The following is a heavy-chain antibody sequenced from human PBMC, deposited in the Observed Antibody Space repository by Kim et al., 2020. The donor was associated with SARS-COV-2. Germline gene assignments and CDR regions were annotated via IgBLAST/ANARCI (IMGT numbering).Heavy chain of an antibody. CDR2: ISWDGGST. Sequence: GGSLRLSCAASGFTFDDYTMHWVRQAPGKGLEWVSLISWDGGSTYYADSVKGRFTISRDNSKNSLYLQMNSLRTEDTALYYCAKEGYDSSGYSYYFDYWGQGTLVTVSS. CDR1: GFTFDDYT. D-gene: IGHD3-22*01. V-gene: IGHV3-43*01. CDR3: AKEGYDSSGYSYYFDY. J-gene: IGHJ4*02.